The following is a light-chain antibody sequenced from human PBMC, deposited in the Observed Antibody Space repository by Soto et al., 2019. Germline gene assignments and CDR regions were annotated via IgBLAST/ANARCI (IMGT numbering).Light chain of an antibody. V-gene: IGKV3-20*01. Sequence: EIVLTQSPGNLSLSPGERATLSCRASQSVSSSYLAWYQQKPGQAPRLLIYGASSRATGIPDRFSGSGSGTDFTLTISRLEPEDFAVYYCQQYDDWPGTFGQGTKVEI. CDR2: GAS. J-gene: IGKJ1*01. CDR3: QQYDDWPGT. CDR1: QSVSSSY.